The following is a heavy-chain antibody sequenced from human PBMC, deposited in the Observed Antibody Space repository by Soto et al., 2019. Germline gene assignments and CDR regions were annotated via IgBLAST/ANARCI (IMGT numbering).Heavy chain of an antibody. J-gene: IGHJ6*02. V-gene: IGHV1-69*13. CDR3: ARDYYGSGNPSHYYGMDV. Sequence: GFLLTVDFNAAGCAFSRYASSLVRQNTGQGLEWMGGIIPIFGTANYAQKFQGRVTITADESTSTAYMELSSLRSEDTAVYYCARDYYGSGNPSHYYGMDVWGQGTKVTVSS. D-gene: IGHD3-10*01. CDR1: GCAFSRYA. CDR2: IIPIFGTA.